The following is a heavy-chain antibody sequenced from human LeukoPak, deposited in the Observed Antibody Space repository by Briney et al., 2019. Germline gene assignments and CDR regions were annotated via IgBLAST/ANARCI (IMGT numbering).Heavy chain of an antibody. V-gene: IGHV3-30*04. CDR2: ISYDGTNK. CDR3: AREGGEWELLRTFDY. Sequence: GGSLRLSCTASGFTFSAYAMHWVRQAPGKGLEWEAVISYDGTNKYYADSVKGRFTISRDNSKNTVYLQMNSLRAEDTAVYYCAREGGEWELLRTFDYWGQGTLVTVSS. D-gene: IGHD1-26*01. CDR1: GFTFSAYA. J-gene: IGHJ4*02.